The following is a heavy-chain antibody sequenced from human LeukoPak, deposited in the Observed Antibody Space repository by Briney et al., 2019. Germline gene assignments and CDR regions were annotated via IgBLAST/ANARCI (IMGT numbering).Heavy chain of an antibody. CDR1: GFIFSNYG. J-gene: IGHJ3*02. V-gene: IGHV3-33*08. D-gene: IGHD3-22*01. CDR3: ARGMIIAEAPDAFDI. Sequence: PGGSLRLSCAASGFIFSNYGMHWVRQAPGKGLEWVAVIWYDGSHKYYADSVKGRFTISRDNSKNTLYLQMNSLRIEDTALYFCARGMIIAEAPDAFDIWGHGTMVTVSS. CDR2: IWYDGSHK.